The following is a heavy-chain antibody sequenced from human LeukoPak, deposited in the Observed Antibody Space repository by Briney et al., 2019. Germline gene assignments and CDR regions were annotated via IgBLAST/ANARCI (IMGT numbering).Heavy chain of an antibody. CDR2: INHSGST. J-gene: IGHJ4*02. V-gene: IGHV4-34*01. Sequence: SETLSLTCAVYGGSFSGYYWSWIRQPPGKGLEWIGEINHSGSTNYNPSLKSRVTISVDTSKNQFSLKLSSVTAADTAVYYCARGKDCSSTIFYGGYYFDYWGQGTLVTVSS. CDR3: ARGKDCSSTIFYGGYYFDY. CDR1: GGSFSGYY. D-gene: IGHD2-2*01.